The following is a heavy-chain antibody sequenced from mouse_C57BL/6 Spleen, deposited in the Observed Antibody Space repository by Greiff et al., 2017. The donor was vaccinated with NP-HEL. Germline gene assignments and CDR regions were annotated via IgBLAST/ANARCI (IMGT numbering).Heavy chain of an antibody. D-gene: IGHD2-3*01. CDR3: AKVYDGYWYFDV. J-gene: IGHJ1*03. Sequence: VQLVESGPGLVQPSQSLSITCTVSGFSLTSYGVHWVRQSPGKGLEWLGVLWRGGSTDYNAAFMSRLSITKDNSKSQVFFKMNSLQADDTAIYYCAKVYDGYWYFDVWGTGTTVTVSS. V-gene: IGHV2-5*01. CDR2: LWRGGST. CDR1: GFSLTSYG.